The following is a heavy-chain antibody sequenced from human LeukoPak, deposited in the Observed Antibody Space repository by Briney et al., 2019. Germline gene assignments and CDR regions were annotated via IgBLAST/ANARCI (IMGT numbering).Heavy chain of an antibody. CDR1: GYTFTGYA. J-gene: IGHJ5*02. Sequence: ASVKVSCKASGYTFTGYAMHWVRQAPGQRLEWMGWINAGNGNTKYSQKFQGRVTITRDTSASTAYMELSSLRSEDTAVYYCARNGYSSSYYNWFDPWGQGTLVTVSS. D-gene: IGHD6-13*01. CDR3: ARNGYSSSYYNWFDP. CDR2: INAGNGNT. V-gene: IGHV1-3*01.